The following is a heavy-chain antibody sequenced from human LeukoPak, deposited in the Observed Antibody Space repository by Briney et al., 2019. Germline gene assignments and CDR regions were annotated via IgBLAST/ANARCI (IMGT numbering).Heavy chain of an antibody. D-gene: IGHD3-9*01. Sequence: GGSLRLSCAASGFIVSSNYMSWVRQAPGKGLEWVSLIYSGGSTYYADSVKGRFTISSDNSKNTLYLQMNSLRAEDTAVYYCARDHYDVLTGFGYWGQGTLVTVSS. CDR3: ARDHYDVLTGFGY. J-gene: IGHJ4*02. CDR1: GFIVSSNY. CDR2: IYSGGST. V-gene: IGHV3-66*01.